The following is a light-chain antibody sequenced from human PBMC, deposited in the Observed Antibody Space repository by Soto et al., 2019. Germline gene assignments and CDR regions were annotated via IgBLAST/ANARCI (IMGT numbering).Light chain of an antibody. CDR2: GAS. CDR3: QQYHNWPPQYT. Sequence: EIVMTQSPATLSVSPGERVTLSCRASQTISSNLAWYQQKPGQSPRLLIHGASSRASGVPDRFRGSGSGTDFTLNISPLQSEDFAVSYCQQYHNWPPQYTFSQGTKLQIK. J-gene: IGKJ2*01. V-gene: IGKV3-15*01. CDR1: QTISSN.